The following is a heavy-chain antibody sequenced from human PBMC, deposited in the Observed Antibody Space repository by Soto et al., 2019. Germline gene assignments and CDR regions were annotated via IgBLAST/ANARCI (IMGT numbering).Heavy chain of an antibody. V-gene: IGHV3-7*05. Sequence: EVQLVESGGGLVQPGGSLRLSCAASGFPFSSYWMSWVRQAPGKGLEWVATIKQDGTETYYLDSVKGRFTNSRDNAKTSLYLQMNSLRAEDTAVYYCASYSYVSGSRSFDYWGQGTLVTVSS. D-gene: IGHD3-10*01. CDR1: GFPFSSYW. J-gene: IGHJ4*02. CDR2: IKQDGTET. CDR3: ASYSYVSGSRSFDY.